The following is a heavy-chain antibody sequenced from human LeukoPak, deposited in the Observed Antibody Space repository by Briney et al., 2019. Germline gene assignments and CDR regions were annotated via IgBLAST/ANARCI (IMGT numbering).Heavy chain of an antibody. CDR2: ITSGDGSP. Sequence: GRSLRLSCAASGFTFGTSAMSWVRQTPEKGLEWVSTITSGDGSPYYADSVKGRFTISRDNYNNMLYLQMNSLRAEDTAVYYCTKRGAYYVDYWGRGIPVTVSS. D-gene: IGHD3-16*01. CDR1: GFTFGTSA. V-gene: IGHV3-23*01. CDR3: TKRGAYYVDY. J-gene: IGHJ4*02.